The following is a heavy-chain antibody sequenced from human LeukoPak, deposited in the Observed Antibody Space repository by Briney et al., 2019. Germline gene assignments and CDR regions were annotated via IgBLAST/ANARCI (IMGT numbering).Heavy chain of an antibody. CDR2: IIPILGIA. J-gene: IGHJ4*02. CDR1: GGTFSSYA. Sequence: SVKVSCKASGGTFSSYAISWVRQAPGQGLEWMGRIIPILGIANYALKFQGRVTTTADKSTSTAYMELSSLRSEDTAVYYCARDMTTVTTGSFDYWGQGTLVTVSS. D-gene: IGHD4-17*01. V-gene: IGHV1-69*04. CDR3: ARDMTTVTTGSFDY.